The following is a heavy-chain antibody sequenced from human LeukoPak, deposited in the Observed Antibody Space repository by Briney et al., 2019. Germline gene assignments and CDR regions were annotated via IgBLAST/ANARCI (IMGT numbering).Heavy chain of an antibody. CDR1: GVSISSDGYY. D-gene: IGHD3-3*01. Sequence: ETLSLTCTFSGVSISSDGYYWGWVRQPPGKGLEWIVTIYYRGTYYNPSLKSRVTVSVDTSKNQFSLKLSSVTAADTAVYYCARIGGSKVFGDYWGQGILVTVSS. CDR2: IYYRGT. V-gene: IGHV4-39*01. CDR3: ARIGGSKVFGDY. J-gene: IGHJ4*02.